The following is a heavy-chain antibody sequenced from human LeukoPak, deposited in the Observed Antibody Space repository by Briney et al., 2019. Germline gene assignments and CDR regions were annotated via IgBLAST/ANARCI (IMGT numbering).Heavy chain of an antibody. CDR3: ARGDCSSTSCYREGYYFDY. CDR2: IYYSGST. V-gene: IGHV4-59*01. J-gene: IGHJ4*02. Sequence: PSETLSLTCTVSGGSISSYYWSWIRQPPGKGLEWIGYIYYSGSTNYNPSLKSRVTISVDTSKNQCSLKLSSVTAADTAVYYCARGDCSSTSCYREGYYFDYWGQGTLVTVSS. CDR1: GGSISSYY. D-gene: IGHD2-2*02.